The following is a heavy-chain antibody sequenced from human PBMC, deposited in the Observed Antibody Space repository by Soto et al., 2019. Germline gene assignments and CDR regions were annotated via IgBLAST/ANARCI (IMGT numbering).Heavy chain of an antibody. CDR1: GDSITDYY. CDR3: ARGRRNWFDP. J-gene: IGHJ5*02. V-gene: IGHV4-59*01. Sequence: SETLSLTCTVSGDSITDYYWSWIRQPPGKDLEWIGYIYYSGSAYYNPSLKSRVTISVDTSKNQFSLKMTSVTTADTAVYYCARGRRNWFDPWGQGTLVT. CDR2: IYYSGSA.